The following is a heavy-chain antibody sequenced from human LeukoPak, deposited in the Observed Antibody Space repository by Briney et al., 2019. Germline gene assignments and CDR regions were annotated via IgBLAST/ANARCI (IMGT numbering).Heavy chain of an antibody. CDR1: GYSFTSYW. V-gene: IGHV5-51*01. J-gene: IGHJ3*02. CDR2: IYPGDSDT. D-gene: IGHD3-22*01. CDR3: AIDYYDSSGPDAFDI. Sequence: GGSLKISCKGSGYSFTSYWIGWVRQMPGKGLEWMGIIYPGDSDTRYSPSFQGQVTISADKSISTAYLQWSSLKASDTAMYYCAIDYYDSSGPDAFDIWGQGTMVTVSS.